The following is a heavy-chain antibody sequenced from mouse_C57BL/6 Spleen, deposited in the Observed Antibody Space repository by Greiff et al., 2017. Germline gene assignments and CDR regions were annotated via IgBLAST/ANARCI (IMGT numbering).Heavy chain of an antibody. J-gene: IGHJ3*01. CDR3: ARGTFGDEGFAY. V-gene: IGHV1-69*01. CDR2: IDPSDSYT. Sequence: QVQLQQPGAELVLPGASVKLSCKASGYTFTSYWMHWVKQRPGQGLEWIGKIDPSDSYTNYNQKFKGKSTLTVDKSSSTAYMQLSSLTSEDSAVYYCARGTFGDEGFAYWGKGTLVTVSA. D-gene: IGHD3-1*01. CDR1: GYTFTSYW.